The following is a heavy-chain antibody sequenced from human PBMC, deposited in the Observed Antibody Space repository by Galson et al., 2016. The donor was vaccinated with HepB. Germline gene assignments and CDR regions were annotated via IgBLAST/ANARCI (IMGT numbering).Heavy chain of an antibody. D-gene: IGHD6-6*01. CDR2: IYYGEST. CDR1: GDSMTGFY. J-gene: IGHJ4*02. CDR3: GRGQNSNSADDH. Sequence: SETLSLTCTVSGDSMTGFYWSWIRQPPGKGLEWIAYIYYGESTNYNPSLKSRVTISIDTSKTQFSLQLTSVTAADTAVYYCGRGQNSNSADDHWGQGTLVTVSS. V-gene: IGHV4-59*01.